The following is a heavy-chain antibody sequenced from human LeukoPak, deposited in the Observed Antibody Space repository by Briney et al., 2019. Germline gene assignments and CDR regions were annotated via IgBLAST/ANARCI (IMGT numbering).Heavy chain of an antibody. CDR2: IYYSGST. J-gene: IGHJ3*02. D-gene: IGHD6-19*01. CDR1: GGSISSYY. V-gene: IGHV4-59*08. Sequence: PSETLSLTCTVSGGSISSYYWSWIRQPPGKGLEWIGYIYYSGSTNYNPSLKSRVTISVDTSKNQFSLKLSSVTAADTAVYYCARHFSSGWYLLRGDAFDIWGQGAMVTVSS. CDR3: ARHFSSGWYLLRGDAFDI.